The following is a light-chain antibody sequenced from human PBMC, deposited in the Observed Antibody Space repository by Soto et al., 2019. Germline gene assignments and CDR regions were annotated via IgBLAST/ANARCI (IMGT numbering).Light chain of an antibody. CDR3: ASWDDRLNGVV. CDR2: TNN. Sequence: VLTQPPSASGTPGQRITISCSGSNSNIGDNTVNWFQQLPGLAPRLLISTNNQRPSGVPDRFSASKSGTSGSLAISELQSEDEADYYCASWDDRLNGVVFGGGTKVTVL. J-gene: IGLJ2*01. CDR1: NSNIGDNT. V-gene: IGLV1-44*01.